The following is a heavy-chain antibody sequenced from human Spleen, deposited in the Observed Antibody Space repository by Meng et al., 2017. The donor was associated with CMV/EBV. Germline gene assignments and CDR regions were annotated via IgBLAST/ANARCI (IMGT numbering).Heavy chain of an antibody. CDR3: TRDFVRMGMDV. CDR1: GFTFSSYG. Sequence: GESLKISCAASGFTFSSYGMHWVRQAPGKGLEWVGIIRSKVYGGATEYAASVKGRFTISRDDSKSIAYLQMNSLKIEDTAVYYCTRDFVRMGMDVWGQGTTVTVSS. CDR2: IRSKVYGGAT. V-gene: IGHV3-49*04. D-gene: IGHD4-17*01. J-gene: IGHJ6*02.